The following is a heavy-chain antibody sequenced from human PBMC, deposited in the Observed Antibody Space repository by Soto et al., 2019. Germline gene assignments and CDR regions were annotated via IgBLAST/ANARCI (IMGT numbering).Heavy chain of an antibody. D-gene: IGHD5-12*01. Sequence: QVQLMQSGVEVKKPGASMKVSCMASGYTFTNYGMSWLRQAPGQGLEWLGWISAYNNDRKYAQKFQGRVTMTTDTSTTTADMELVNLRSDDTAVYYWARDMRYEAVCDYWGPGTLVTVSS. J-gene: IGHJ4*02. CDR2: ISAYNNDR. V-gene: IGHV1-18*01. CDR3: ARDMRYEAVCDY. CDR1: GYTFTNYG.